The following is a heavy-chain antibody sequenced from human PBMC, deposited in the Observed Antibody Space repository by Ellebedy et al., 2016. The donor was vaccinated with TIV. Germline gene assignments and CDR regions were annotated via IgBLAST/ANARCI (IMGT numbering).Heavy chain of an antibody. CDR3: ARAIISYDSSGYYPNYYYDGMDV. V-gene: IGHV3-21*01. Sequence: GESLKISCAASGFTFSSYSMNWVRQAPGKGLEWVSSISSSSSYIYYADSVKGRFTISRDNAKNSLYLQMNSLRAEDTAVYYCARAIISYDSSGYYPNYYYDGMDVWGQGTTVTVSS. J-gene: IGHJ6*02. D-gene: IGHD3-22*01. CDR2: ISSSSSYI. CDR1: GFTFSSYS.